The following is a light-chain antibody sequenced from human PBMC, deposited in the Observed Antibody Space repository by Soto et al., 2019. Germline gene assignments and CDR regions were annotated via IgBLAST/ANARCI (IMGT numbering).Light chain of an antibody. CDR3: EAWDTNTRV. Sequence: QAVVTQSSSASASLGSSDNLTCTLSSGHSNYIIAWHKQQPGKAPRYLMNVEGSGTYTKGSVVLDGFTGSSSGADRYLIIFNLLFEDEANYYCEAWDTNTRVFGTGTKLTV. CDR1: SGHSNYI. CDR2: VEGSGTY. V-gene: IGLV4-60*02. J-gene: IGLJ1*01.